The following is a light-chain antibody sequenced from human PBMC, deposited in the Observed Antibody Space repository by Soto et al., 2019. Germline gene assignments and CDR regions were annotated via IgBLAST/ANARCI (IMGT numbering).Light chain of an antibody. CDR1: QGISSA. V-gene: IGKV1-13*02. CDR2: DAS. J-gene: IGKJ2*01. CDR3: QQFNSYPPYT. Sequence: AIQLTQSPSSLSASVGDRVTITCRAIQGISSALAWYQQKPGKAPKLLIYDASSLESGVPSRFSSSGSGTDFTLTISSLQPEDFATYYCQQFNSYPPYTFGQGTKLEIK.